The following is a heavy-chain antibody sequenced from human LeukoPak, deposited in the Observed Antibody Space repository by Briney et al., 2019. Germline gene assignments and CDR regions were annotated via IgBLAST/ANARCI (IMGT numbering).Heavy chain of an antibody. CDR2: IYYSGST. CDR1: GGSISSSSYY. Sequence: SETLSLTCTVSGGSISSSSYYWGWIRQPPGKGLEWIGYIYYSGSTNYNPSLKSRVTISVDTSKNQFSLKLSSVTAADTAVYYCARVKPGYSSHEFDYWGQGTLVTVSS. J-gene: IGHJ4*02. V-gene: IGHV4-61*05. D-gene: IGHD2-15*01. CDR3: ARVKPGYSSHEFDY.